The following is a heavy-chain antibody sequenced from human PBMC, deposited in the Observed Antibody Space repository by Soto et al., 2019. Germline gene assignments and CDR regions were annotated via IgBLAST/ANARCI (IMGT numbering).Heavy chain of an antibody. CDR1: GGSISSYY. J-gene: IGHJ6*02. CDR2: NYYSGST. V-gene: IGHV4-59*08. D-gene: IGHD5-12*01. CDR3: ARLRDGYNQGYYYYGMDV. Sequence: PSETLSLTCTVSGGSISSYYWSWIRQPPGKGLEWIGYNYYSGSTNYNPYIKSRITITVDTSKNQFSLKMSSVTAADTAVYYCARLRDGYNQGYYYYGMDVWGQGTTVT.